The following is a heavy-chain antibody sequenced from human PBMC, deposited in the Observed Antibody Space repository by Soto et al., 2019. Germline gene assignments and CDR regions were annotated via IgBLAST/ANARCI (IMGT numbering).Heavy chain of an antibody. CDR2: IYNSGST. J-gene: IGHJ4*02. D-gene: IGHD4-4*01. Sequence: QVQLRESGPGLVKPSETLSLTCTVSGGSVSSGSYYWSWIRQPPGRELEWVGYIYNSGSTKYNPSLKSRVAISVDTSQNHFSLTLSSVTAADTAVYYCASWTTVSKAFDYWGQGTLVTVSS. CDR3: ASWTTVSKAFDY. V-gene: IGHV4-61*03. CDR1: GGSVSSGSYY.